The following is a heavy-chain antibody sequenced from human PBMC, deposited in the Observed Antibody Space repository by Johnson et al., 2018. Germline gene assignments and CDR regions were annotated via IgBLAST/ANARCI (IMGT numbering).Heavy chain of an antibody. V-gene: IGHV3-30*18. CDR1: GFTFSSYG. Sequence: QVQLVQSGGGVVQPGRSLRLSCAASGFTFSSYGMHWVRQAPGKGLEWVAVISYDGSNKYYADSVKGRCTISRDNSKNTLYLQMNSLRAEDTAVYYCAKAGYRSWDYMDVGGKGTTVTVSS. CDR2: ISYDGSNK. D-gene: IGHD6-19*01. J-gene: IGHJ6*03. CDR3: AKAGYRSWDYMDV.